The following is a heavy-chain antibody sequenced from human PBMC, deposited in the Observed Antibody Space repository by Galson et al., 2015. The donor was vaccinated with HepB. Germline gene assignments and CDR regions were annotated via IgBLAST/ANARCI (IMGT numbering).Heavy chain of an antibody. CDR1: GFTFSSHA. J-gene: IGHJ4*02. V-gene: IGHV3-23*01. D-gene: IGHD3-3*01. CDR2: ISGSAGST. Sequence: SLRLSCEASGFTFSSHAMSWVRQAPGKGLEWVSAISGSAGSTYYADSVKGRFTIPRDNSKNTLYLQMNSLRAEDTAVYYCAKGAITIFGLVINPTDYWGQGTLVTVSS. CDR3: AKGAITIFGLVINPTDY.